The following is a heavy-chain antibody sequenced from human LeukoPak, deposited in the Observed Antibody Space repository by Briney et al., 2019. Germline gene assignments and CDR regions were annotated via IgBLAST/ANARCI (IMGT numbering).Heavy chain of an antibody. CDR3: ARSRGYSYGYSYFDS. J-gene: IGHJ4*02. D-gene: IGHD5-18*01. CDR2: IYSGGST. CDR1: GFTVSSNY. Sequence: GGSLRLSCAASGFTVSSNYMSWVRQAPGKGLEWVSVIYSGGSTYCADSVKGRFTISRDNSKNTLYLQLNSLRAEDTAVYYCARSRGYSYGYSYFDSWGQGTLVTVSS. V-gene: IGHV3-53*01.